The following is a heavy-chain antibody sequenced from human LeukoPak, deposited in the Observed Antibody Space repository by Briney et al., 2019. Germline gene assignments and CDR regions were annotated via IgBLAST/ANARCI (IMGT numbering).Heavy chain of an antibody. CDR2: ISGSGGST. Sequence: HAGGSLRLSCAASGFTSSSYAMSWVRQAPGKGLEWVSAISGSGGSTYYADSVKGRFTISRDNSNNTLYLQMNSLRAEDTAVYYCAKAKKVFGELDYSYYMDVWGKGTTVTVSS. J-gene: IGHJ6*03. CDR1: GFTSSSYA. V-gene: IGHV3-23*01. CDR3: AKAKKVFGELDYSYYMDV. D-gene: IGHD3-10*02.